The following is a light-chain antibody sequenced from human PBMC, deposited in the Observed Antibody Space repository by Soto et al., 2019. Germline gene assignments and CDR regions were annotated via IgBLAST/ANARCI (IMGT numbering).Light chain of an antibody. J-gene: IGKJ1*01. Sequence: DIQMTQSPSSVSASVGDRLTITCRASRDISNSLAWYQQTPGKAPKLLLRGASSLHRGVPSRFSGGGAGTEFTLTISSLQPEAFANYYCQQTSAFPRTFGQGTKVDIK. V-gene: IGKV1-12*01. CDR2: GAS. CDR1: RDISNS. CDR3: QQTSAFPRT.